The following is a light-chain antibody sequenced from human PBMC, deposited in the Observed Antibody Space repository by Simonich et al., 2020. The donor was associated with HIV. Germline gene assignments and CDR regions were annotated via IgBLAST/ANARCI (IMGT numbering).Light chain of an antibody. V-gene: IGKV3-15*01. Sequence: EIVMTQSPATLSVSPGERATLSCRASQSISSNLAWYQQRPGQAPRLLIYGASTRATGFPARFSGSVSGTEFTLTISSMQTEDFAVYYCQQYNSWPTFGGGTKVEIK. CDR2: GAS. CDR3: QQYNSWPT. J-gene: IGKJ4*01. CDR1: QSISSN.